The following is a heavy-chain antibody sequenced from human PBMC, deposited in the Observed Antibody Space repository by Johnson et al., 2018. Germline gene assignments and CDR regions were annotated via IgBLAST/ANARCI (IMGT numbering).Heavy chain of an antibody. CDR3: ARGRIAYDAMDV. J-gene: IGHJ6*02. CDR1: GDSVSSNSAA. Sequence: QVRLQQAGPGLVKHSQTLSLTSAISGDSVSSNSAAWNWIRQSPSRGLEWLGRTYNRSKWYTDFAVSATSRIRIKSDTSKNQFTLQLNSLTPEATAVYFCARGRIAYDAMDVWGQGTTVSVSS. V-gene: IGHV6-1*01. D-gene: IGHD2-15*01. CDR2: TYNRSKWYT.